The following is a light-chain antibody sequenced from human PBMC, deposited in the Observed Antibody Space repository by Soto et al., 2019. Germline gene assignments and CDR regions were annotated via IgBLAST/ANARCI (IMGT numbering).Light chain of an antibody. V-gene: IGKV3-20*01. Sequence: IVLTQTTGTLSLSPGERATLSCRASQSVSSNYLAWYQQKPGQAPRLLIYGASTRASGIPDRFSGSGSGTDFTLTISRLEPEDSAVYYCQQYGSSPTWTFGQGSMVDIK. CDR2: GAS. J-gene: IGKJ1*01. CDR1: QSVSSNY. CDR3: QQYGSSPTWT.